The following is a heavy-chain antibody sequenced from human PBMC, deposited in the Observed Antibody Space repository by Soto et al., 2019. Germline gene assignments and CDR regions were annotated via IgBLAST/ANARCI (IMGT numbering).Heavy chain of an antibody. D-gene: IGHD2-2*01. J-gene: IGHJ6*02. V-gene: IGHV1-69*01. CDR3: ARSQGSSTSLEIYYYYYYGMDV. CDR1: GGTFSSYA. CDR2: IIPISGTA. Sequence: QVQLVQSGAEVKKPGSSVKVSCKASGGTFSSYAISWVRQAPGQGLEWMGGIIPISGTANYAQKFQGRVTITADESTSTVSMELSSRRSEDTAVYFCARSQGSSTSLEIYYYYYYGMDVWGQGTTVTVSS.